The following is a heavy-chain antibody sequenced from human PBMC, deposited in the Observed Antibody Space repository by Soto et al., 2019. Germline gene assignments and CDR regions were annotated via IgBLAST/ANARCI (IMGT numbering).Heavy chain of an antibody. CDR2: ISYDGSNK. D-gene: IGHD3-16*01. J-gene: IGHJ6*02. CDR1: GFTFSSYA. Sequence: QVQLVESGGGVVQPGRSLRLSCAASGFTFSSYAMHWVRQAPGKGLEWVAVISYDGSNKYYADSVKGRFTISRDNSKNTKDLKMNSLRAEDTAVYYCARYFYACHDYYGMDVWGQGTTVTVSS. V-gene: IGHV3-30-3*01. CDR3: ARYFYACHDYYGMDV.